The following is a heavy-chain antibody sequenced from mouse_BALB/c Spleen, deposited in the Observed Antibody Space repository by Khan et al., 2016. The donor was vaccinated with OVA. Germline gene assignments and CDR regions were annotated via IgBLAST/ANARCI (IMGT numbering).Heavy chain of an antibody. D-gene: IGHD2-3*01. J-gene: IGHJ4*01. CDR1: GYSITSDYA. CDR2: ISSSGST. V-gene: IGHV3-2*02. CDR3: ARDGSRYNLSKDY. Sequence: EVQLVESGPGLVKPSQSLSLTCTVTGYSITSDYAWNWIRQFPGNKLEWMGYISSSGSTNYNPALKSRISITRDTSKNQFFLQLNSVTTEDTATXYCARDGSRYNLSKDYRGQGTSVTVSS.